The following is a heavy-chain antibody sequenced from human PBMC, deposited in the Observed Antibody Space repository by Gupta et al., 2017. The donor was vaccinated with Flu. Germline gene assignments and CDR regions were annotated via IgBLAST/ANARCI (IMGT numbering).Heavy chain of an antibody. Sequence: QVQLVESGGGVVQPGRSPRLSCAASGFTFSSTGIHWVRQAPGKGLEWVAVISYDGSNKYYADSAKGRFTISRDNSKNTLYLQMNSLRAEDTAVYYCAKDRHQQSFDYWGQGTLVTVSS. V-gene: IGHV3-30*18. CDR3: AKDRHQQSFDY. CDR1: GFTFSSTG. J-gene: IGHJ4*02. CDR2: ISYDGSNK. D-gene: IGHD6-13*01.